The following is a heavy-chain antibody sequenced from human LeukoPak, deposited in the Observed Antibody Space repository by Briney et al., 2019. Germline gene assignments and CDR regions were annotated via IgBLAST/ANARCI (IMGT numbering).Heavy chain of an antibody. CDR3: ALPSGPTGY. Sequence: GGSLRLSCAASGFTFSNYWMSWVRQAPGQGLEWVANIKQDGSEKYYVDSVKGRFTISRDNSKNTLYLQMNSLRAEDTAVYYCALPSGPTGYWGQGTLVTVSS. J-gene: IGHJ4*02. V-gene: IGHV3-7*03. CDR1: GFTFSNYW. CDR2: IKQDGSEK.